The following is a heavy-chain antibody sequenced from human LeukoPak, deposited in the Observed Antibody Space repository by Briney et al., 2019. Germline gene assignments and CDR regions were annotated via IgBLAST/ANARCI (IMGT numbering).Heavy chain of an antibody. Sequence: PSETLSLTCTVSGDSISSYYWSWIRQPPGKELEWIGYVYYTGGTNYNPSLKRRVTISVDTSKNQFSLKLSSVTAADTAVYYCARQGTVATNFGYWGQGTLVTVSS. D-gene: IGHD5-12*01. CDR3: ARQGTVATNFGY. CDR2: VYYTGGT. CDR1: GDSISSYY. V-gene: IGHV4-59*08. J-gene: IGHJ4*02.